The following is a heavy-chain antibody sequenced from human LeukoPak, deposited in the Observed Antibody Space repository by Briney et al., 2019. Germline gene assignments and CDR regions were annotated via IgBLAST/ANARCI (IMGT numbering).Heavy chain of an antibody. D-gene: IGHD1-26*01. Sequence: SETLSLTCTVSGGSISSSSYYWGWIRQPPGKGLEWIGSIYYSGSTYYNPSLKIRVTISVDTSKNQFSLKLSSVTAADTAVYYCASRAAVLGGLFDYWGQGTLVTVSS. CDR3: ASRAAVLGGLFDY. CDR1: GGSISSSSYY. J-gene: IGHJ4*02. CDR2: IYYSGST. V-gene: IGHV4-39*01.